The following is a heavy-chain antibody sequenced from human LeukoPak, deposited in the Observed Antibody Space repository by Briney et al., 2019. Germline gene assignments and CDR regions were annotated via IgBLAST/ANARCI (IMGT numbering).Heavy chain of an antibody. CDR3: ARRYCSSTSCYGDYGMDV. V-gene: IGHV4-39*01. D-gene: IGHD2-2*01. CDR1: GGSISSSSYY. J-gene: IGHJ6*02. CDR2: IYYSGST. Sequence: SETLSLTCTVSGGSISSSSYYWGWIRQPPGKRLEWIGSIYYSGSTYYNPSLKSRVTISVDTSKNQFSLKLSSVTAADTAVYYCARRYCSSTSCYGDYGMDVWGQGTTVTVSS.